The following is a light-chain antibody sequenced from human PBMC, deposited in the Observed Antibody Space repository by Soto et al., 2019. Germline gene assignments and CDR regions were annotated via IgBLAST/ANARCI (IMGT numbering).Light chain of an antibody. CDR3: QQSYSTPWT. J-gene: IGKJ1*01. CDR2: AAV. CDR1: QTFNNY. V-gene: IGKV1-39*01. Sequence: DIQMTQSPSSLSASVGDRVTITCRTSQTFNNYLNWYQQRPGKVPKLLISAAVSLQSGVPSRFSGRGSGTDFTLTISSLQPEDSATDYCQQSYSTPWTFGQGTKVEVK.